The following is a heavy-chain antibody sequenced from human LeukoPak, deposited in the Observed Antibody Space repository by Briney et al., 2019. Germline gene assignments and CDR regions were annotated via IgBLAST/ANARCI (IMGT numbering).Heavy chain of an antibody. CDR3: ARVEWSGYLTYYYYYYMDV. Sequence: ASVKVSCKASGGTFSSYAISWVRQAPGQGLEWMGWISAYNGNTNYAQKLQGRVTMTTDTSTSTAYMELRSLRSDDTAVYYCARVEWSGYLTYYYYYYMDVWDKGTTVTVSS. J-gene: IGHJ6*03. D-gene: IGHD3-3*01. CDR2: ISAYNGNT. V-gene: IGHV1-18*01. CDR1: GGTFSSYA.